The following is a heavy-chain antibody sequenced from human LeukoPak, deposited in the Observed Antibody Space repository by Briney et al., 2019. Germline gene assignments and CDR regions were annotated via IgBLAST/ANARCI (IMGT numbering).Heavy chain of an antibody. J-gene: IGHJ4*02. V-gene: IGHV3-74*01. Sequence: PGGSLRLSCAASGFTFSSYSMNWVRQAPGKRLVWVSRINTDGSSTTYADSVKGRFTISRDNAKNTLYLQMNSLRAEDTAVYYCAALSGSYYDGDYWGQGTLVTVSS. CDR3: AALSGSYYDGDY. D-gene: IGHD1-26*01. CDR1: GFTFSSYS. CDR2: INTDGSST.